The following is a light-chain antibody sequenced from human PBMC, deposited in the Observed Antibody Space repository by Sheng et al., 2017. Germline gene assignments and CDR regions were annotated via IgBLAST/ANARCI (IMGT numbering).Light chain of an antibody. CDR2: RND. Sequence: QSVLTQPPSVSGTPGQRVTISCSGSTSNIGSNYVHWYQQRPGGAPKLLIYRNDQRPSGVPDRFSGSNSGTSASLAITGLQAEDEADYYCQSYDDSLSGSVFGGGTKLTVL. V-gene: IGLV1-47*01. J-gene: IGLJ3*02. CDR3: QSYDDSLSGSV. CDR1: TSNIGSNY.